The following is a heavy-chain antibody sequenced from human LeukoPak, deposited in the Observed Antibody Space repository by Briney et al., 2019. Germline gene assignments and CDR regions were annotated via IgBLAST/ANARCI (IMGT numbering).Heavy chain of an antibody. CDR2: IRYDGGNK. J-gene: IGHJ6*03. V-gene: IGHV3-30*02. CDR3: AKDSKVPAAPSKYYYYYMDV. Sequence: GGSLRLSCAASGFTFSSYGMHWVRQAPGKGLEWVAFIRYDGGNKYCADSVKGRLTISRDNSKNTLYLQMNSLRAEDTAVYYCAKDSKVPAAPSKYYYYYMDVWGKGTTVTVSS. CDR1: GFTFSSYG. D-gene: IGHD2-2*01.